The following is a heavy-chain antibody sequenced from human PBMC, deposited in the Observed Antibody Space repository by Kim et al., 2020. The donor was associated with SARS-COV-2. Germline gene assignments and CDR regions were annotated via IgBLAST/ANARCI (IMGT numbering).Heavy chain of an antibody. V-gene: IGHV4-59*13. CDR3: ARVVVVAATIVDYYGMDV. Sequence: SETLSLTCTVSGGSISSYYWSWIRQPPGKGLEWIGYIYYSGSTNYNPSLKSRVTISVDTSKNQFSLKLSSVTAADTAVYYCARVVVVAATIVDYYGMDVWGQGTTVTVSS. CDR2: IYYSGST. D-gene: IGHD2-15*01. CDR1: GGSISSYY. J-gene: IGHJ6*02.